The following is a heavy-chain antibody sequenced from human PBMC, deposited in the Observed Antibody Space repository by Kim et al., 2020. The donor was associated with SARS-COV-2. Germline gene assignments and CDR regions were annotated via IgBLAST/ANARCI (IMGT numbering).Heavy chain of an antibody. CDR3: ARDPLGYGGSPFDY. CDR2: IKQDGSEK. CDR1: GFTFSSYW. V-gene: IGHV3-7*03. Sequence: GGSLRLSCAASGFTFSSYWMSWVRQAPGKGLEWVANIKQDGSEKYYVDSVKGRFTISRDNAKNSLYLQMKSLRAEDTAVYYCARDPLGYGGSPFDYWGQGTLVTVSS. D-gene: IGHD2-15*01. J-gene: IGHJ4*02.